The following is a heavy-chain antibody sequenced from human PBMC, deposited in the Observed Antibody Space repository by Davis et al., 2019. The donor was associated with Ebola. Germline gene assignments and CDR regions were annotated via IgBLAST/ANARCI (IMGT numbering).Heavy chain of an antibody. CDR2: ISSSSYI. V-gene: IGHV3-21*01. D-gene: IGHD2-15*01. CDR1: GFTFSSYS. CDR3: ARDRWGIGSGGSCYFDY. J-gene: IGHJ4*02. Sequence: GGSLRPSCAASGFTFSSYSMNWVRQAPGKGLEWVSSISSSSYIYYADSVKGRFTISRDNAKNSLYLQMNSLRAEDTAVYYCARDRWGIGSGGSCYFDYWGQGTLVTVSS.